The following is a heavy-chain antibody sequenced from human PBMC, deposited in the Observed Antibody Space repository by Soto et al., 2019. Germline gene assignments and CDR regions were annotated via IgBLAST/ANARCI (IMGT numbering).Heavy chain of an antibody. Sequence: EVQLVESGGGLVQPGGSLRLSCAASGFTFSSYSMNWVRQAPGKGLEWVSCISSSSSTIYYADSVKGRFTISRDNAKNSLYLQMNSLRAEDTAVYYCAREADFLNWFDPWGQGILVTVSS. V-gene: IGHV3-48*01. CDR3: AREADFLNWFDP. CDR1: GFTFSSYS. J-gene: IGHJ5*02. D-gene: IGHD3-3*01. CDR2: ISSSSSTI.